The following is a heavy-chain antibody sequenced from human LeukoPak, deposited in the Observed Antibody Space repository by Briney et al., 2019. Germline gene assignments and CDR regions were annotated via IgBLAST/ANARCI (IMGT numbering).Heavy chain of an antibody. Sequence: PSETLSLTCTVSGGSLINDYWSWLRQPPGKGLEWIAYMFYTGSTSYNPPLKSRVTISVDTSKNQFSLKLSSVTAADTAVYYCARGRHWLDSWGQGTLVSVSS. V-gene: IGHV4-59*01. J-gene: IGHJ5*01. CDR1: GGSLINDY. CDR3: ARGRHWLDS. CDR2: MFYTGST.